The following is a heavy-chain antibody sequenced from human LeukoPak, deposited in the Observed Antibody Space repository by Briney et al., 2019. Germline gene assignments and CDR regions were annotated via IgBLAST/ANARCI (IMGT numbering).Heavy chain of an antibody. Sequence: PGGTLRLSCAASGFTFSGYGMHWVCQAPGRGLGWGAVIWYDGSKKHYADSVKSRFTISRDKSKNTLYLQMNSLRAEDTAVYYCARPTYSGSYYWFDYWGQGTLVSVSS. J-gene: IGHJ4*02. CDR3: ARPTYSGSYYWFDY. CDR2: IWYDGSKK. V-gene: IGHV3-33*01. CDR1: GFTFSGYG. D-gene: IGHD1-26*01.